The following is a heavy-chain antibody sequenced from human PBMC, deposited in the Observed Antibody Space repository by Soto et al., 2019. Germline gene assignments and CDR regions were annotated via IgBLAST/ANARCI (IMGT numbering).Heavy chain of an antibody. J-gene: IGHJ3*02. CDR1: GGSISSGGYY. CDR3: ARDRSGSSGSRAFDI. CDR2: IYYSGST. V-gene: IGHV4-31*03. D-gene: IGHD3-22*01. Sequence: QVQLQESGPGLVKPSRTLSLTCTVSGGSISSGGYYWSWIRQHPGKGLEWIGYIYYSGSTYYNPSLKSRVTISVDTSKNQFSLKLSSVTAADTAVYYCARDRSGSSGSRAFDIWGQGTMVTVSS.